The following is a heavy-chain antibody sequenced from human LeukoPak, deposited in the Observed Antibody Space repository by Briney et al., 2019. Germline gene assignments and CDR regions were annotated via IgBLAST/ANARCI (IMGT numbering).Heavy chain of an antibody. CDR3: AREVGTMIVVGGMDV. CDR1: GYTFTSYY. D-gene: IGHD3-22*01. V-gene: IGHV1-46*01. CDR2: INPSGGST. Sequence: EASVKVSCKASGYTFTSYYMHWVRQAPGQGLEWMGIINPSGGSTSYAQKFQGRVTMTRDTSTSTVYMELSSLRSEDTAVYYRAREVGTMIVVGGMDVWGQGTTVTVSS. J-gene: IGHJ6*02.